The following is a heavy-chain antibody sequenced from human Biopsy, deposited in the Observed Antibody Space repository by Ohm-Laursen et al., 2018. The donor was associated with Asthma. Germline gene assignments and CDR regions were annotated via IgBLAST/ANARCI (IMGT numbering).Heavy chain of an antibody. CDR2: VFWSGST. D-gene: IGHD4-17*01. CDR1: GSYTRRSDHH. V-gene: IGHV4-30-4*01. CDR3: ARVVSYGDIYFGIDV. Sequence: SLTLSFTSRESGSYTRRSDHHWSLLRQGPGKCLEFIGFVFWSGSTHYSRSLERRVSISIDTATNEFSMKLWSVTPADTAVYFCARVVSYGDIYFGIDVWGPGNTVVVS. J-gene: IGHJ6*02.